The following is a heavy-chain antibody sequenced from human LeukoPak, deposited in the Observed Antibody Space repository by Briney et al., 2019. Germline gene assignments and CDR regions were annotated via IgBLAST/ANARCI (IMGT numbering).Heavy chain of an antibody. V-gene: IGHV4-59*01. CDR1: SGSISSYY. CDR2: IYYSGST. D-gene: IGHD3-22*01. CDR3: ARGKTYYDISKDAFDI. J-gene: IGHJ3*02. Sequence: SETLSLTCTVPSGSISSYYWSWIRQPPGKGLEWIGYIYYSGSTNYNPSLKSRVTISVDTSKNQFSLKLSSVTAADTAVYYCARGKTYYDISKDAFDIWGQGTMVTVSS.